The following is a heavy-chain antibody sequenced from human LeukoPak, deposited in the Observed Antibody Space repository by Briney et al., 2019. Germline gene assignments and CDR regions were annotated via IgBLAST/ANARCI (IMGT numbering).Heavy chain of an antibody. CDR2: IYYSGST. CDR1: GYSISSGYY. D-gene: IGHD1-20*01. J-gene: IGHJ4*02. Sequence: SETLSLTCTVSGYSISSGYYWGWIRQPPGKGLEWIGSIYYSGSTYYNPSLKSRVTISVDTSKNQFSLKLSSVTAADTAVYYCARPHNWDDHFDYWGQGTPVTVSS. CDR3: ARPHNWDDHFDY. V-gene: IGHV4-38-2*02.